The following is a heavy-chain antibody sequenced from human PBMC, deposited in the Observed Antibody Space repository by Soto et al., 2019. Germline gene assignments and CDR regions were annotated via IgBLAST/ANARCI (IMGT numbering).Heavy chain of an antibody. Sequence: QLQLQESDSGLVKPSQTLSLTCAVSGGSINSGDYSWSWIRQPPGKGLEWIGYIYHSGSTYYNPSLKSXXTXSXXRSKNQFSLKLSSVTAADTAVYYCARVGYYYGMDVWGQGTTVTVSS. CDR1: GGSINSGDYS. CDR2: IYHSGST. V-gene: IGHV4-30-2*01. J-gene: IGHJ6*02. CDR3: ARVGYYYGMDV.